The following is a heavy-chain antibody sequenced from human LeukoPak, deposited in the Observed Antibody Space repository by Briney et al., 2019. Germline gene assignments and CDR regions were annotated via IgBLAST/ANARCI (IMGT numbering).Heavy chain of an antibody. Sequence: SETLSLTCTVSGGSIRSYYWSWIRQTPGKGLEGIGYIYSSGTTNYNPSLKSRVTISLDTPKNQFTLKVSSMTAADTAVYYCARGRVPVSYYYGMDVWGQGTTVTVSS. CDR1: GGSIRSYY. CDR3: ARGRVPVSYYYGMDV. D-gene: IGHD2-2*01. J-gene: IGHJ6*02. V-gene: IGHV4-59*01. CDR2: IYSSGTT.